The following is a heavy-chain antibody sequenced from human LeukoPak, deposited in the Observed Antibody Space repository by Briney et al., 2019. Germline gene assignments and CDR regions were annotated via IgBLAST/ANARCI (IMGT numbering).Heavy chain of an antibody. V-gene: IGHV3-23*01. CDR3: GKDSYVGVNWFDP. CDR1: GFTFSSYA. Sequence: GGSLRLSCAASGFTFSSYAMSWVRQAPGKGLEWVSAISGSGGSTFYADSVKGRFTISRDNSKNMVYLEMNSLRVEDTAVYYCGKDSYVGVNWFDPRGQGTLVTVSS. D-gene: IGHD1-26*01. CDR2: ISGSGGST. J-gene: IGHJ5*02.